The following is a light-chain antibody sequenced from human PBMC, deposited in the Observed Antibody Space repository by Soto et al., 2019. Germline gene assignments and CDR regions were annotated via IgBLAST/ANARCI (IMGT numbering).Light chain of an antibody. Sequence: EMVLTQSPGTLSLSPGERATLSCRASQSVNNNYLAWYQQKPGRAPTLLIYGASSRATGIPERFSGSGSGTDFTLTISRLEPEDFAVYYCHQYGGSVFAFGPGTKVDIK. J-gene: IGKJ3*01. CDR1: QSVNNNY. V-gene: IGKV3-20*01. CDR2: GAS. CDR3: HQYGGSVFA.